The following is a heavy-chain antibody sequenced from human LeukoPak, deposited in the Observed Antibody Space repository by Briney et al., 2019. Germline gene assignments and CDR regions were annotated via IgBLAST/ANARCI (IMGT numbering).Heavy chain of an antibody. CDR3: ARFIAVAGRTIDY. J-gene: IGHJ4*02. CDR2: IYYSGST. CDR1: GGSISSSSYY. Sequence: SETLSLTCTVSGGSISSSSYYWGWIRQPPGKGLEWIGSIYYSGSTYYNPSLKSRVTISVDTSKNQFSLKLSSVTAADTAVYYCARFIAVAGRTIDYWGQGTLVTVSS. D-gene: IGHD6-19*01. V-gene: IGHV4-39*07.